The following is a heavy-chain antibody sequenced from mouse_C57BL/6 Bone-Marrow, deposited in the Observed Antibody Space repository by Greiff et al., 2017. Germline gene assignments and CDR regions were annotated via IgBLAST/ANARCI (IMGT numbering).Heavy chain of an antibody. CDR2: ISDGGSYT. D-gene: IGHD4-1*01. J-gene: IGHJ2*01. V-gene: IGHV5-4*01. CDR1: GFTFSSYA. CDR3: AREDGTDYFDY. Sequence: EVKLMESGGGLVKPGGSLKLSCAASGFTFSSYAMSWVRQTPEKRLEWVATISDGGSYTYYPDNVKGRFTISRDNAKNNLYLQMSHLKSEDTAMYYCAREDGTDYFDYWGQGTTLTVSS.